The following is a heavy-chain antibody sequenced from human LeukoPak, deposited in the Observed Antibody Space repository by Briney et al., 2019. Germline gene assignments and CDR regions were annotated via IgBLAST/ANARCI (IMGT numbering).Heavy chain of an antibody. D-gene: IGHD3-3*01. J-gene: IGHJ4*02. V-gene: IGHV1-18*01. CDR1: GYTFTSYG. CDR2: ISAYNSNT. Sequence: ASVKVSCKASGYTFTSYGISWVRQAPGQGLEWMGWISAYNSNTNYAQKLQGRVTMTEDTSTDTAYMELSSLRSEDTAVYYCATFLGTGRGYDFWSGLGYFDYWGQGTLVTVSS. CDR3: ATFLGTGRGYDFWSGLGYFDY.